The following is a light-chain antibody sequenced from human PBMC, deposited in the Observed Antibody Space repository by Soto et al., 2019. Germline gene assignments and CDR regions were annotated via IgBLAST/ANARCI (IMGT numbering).Light chain of an antibody. Sequence: VLEQSPGTLSLSPGERATLACSASQRVSSNFLAWYQHKVGQAPRLLMYDASIRAAGTTDRFSGSGSGTDFTLTISRVEPEDFAVYYCQNFGGSPPKYTFGQGTKLEI. V-gene: IGKV3-20*01. CDR2: DAS. J-gene: IGKJ2*01. CDR3: QNFGGSPPKYT. CDR1: QRVSSNF.